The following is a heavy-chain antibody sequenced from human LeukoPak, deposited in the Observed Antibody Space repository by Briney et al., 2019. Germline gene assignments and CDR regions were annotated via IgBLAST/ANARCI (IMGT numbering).Heavy chain of an antibody. CDR1: GFTFSSYD. Sequence: GGSLRLSCAASGFTFSSYDMHWVRQATGKGLEWVSAIGTAGDTYYPGSVKGRFTISRENAKNSLYLQMNSLRARDTAVYYCARARWIAVAGEYYFDYWGQGTLVTVSS. D-gene: IGHD6-19*01. CDR3: ARARWIAVAGEYYFDY. V-gene: IGHV3-13*01. CDR2: IGTAGDT. J-gene: IGHJ4*02.